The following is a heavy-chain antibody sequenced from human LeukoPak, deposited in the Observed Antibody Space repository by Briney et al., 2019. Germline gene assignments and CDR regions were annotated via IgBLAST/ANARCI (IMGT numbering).Heavy chain of an antibody. CDR2: IYPGDSNT. V-gene: IGHV5-51*01. CDR3: ARGPYCSSTSCYSPYYSYYMDV. CDR1: GSRFTNYW. J-gene: IGHJ6*03. D-gene: IGHD2-2*01. Sequence: GESLKISCKGSGSRFTNYWIGWVRPMPGKGLEWMGIIYPGDSNTRYSPSFQGQVTISADKSITTAYLQWSSLKASDTAIYYCARGPYCSSTSCYSPYYSYYMDVWGKGTTVTVS.